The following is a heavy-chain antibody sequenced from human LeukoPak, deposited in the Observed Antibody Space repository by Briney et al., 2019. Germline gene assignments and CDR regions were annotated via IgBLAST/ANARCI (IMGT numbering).Heavy chain of an antibody. J-gene: IGHJ6*02. CDR1: GGSISSGSYY. V-gene: IGHV4-61*02. D-gene: IGHD3-3*01. CDR3: ARRTEWPYYYGMDV. CDR2: IYTIGST. Sequence: SDTLSLTCTVSGGSISSGSYYWSWIRQPAGKGLEWIGRIYTIGSTNYNPSLKSRVTISVDTSKNQFSLKLSSVTAADTAVYYCARRTEWPYYYGMDVWGQGTTVTVSS.